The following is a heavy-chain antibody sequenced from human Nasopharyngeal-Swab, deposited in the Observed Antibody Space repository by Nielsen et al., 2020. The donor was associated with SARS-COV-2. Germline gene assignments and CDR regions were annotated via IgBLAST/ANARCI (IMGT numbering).Heavy chain of an antibody. CDR1: GFTFSDYY. CDR3: AREPGYDSSGYALGY. D-gene: IGHD3-22*01. CDR2: ISSSGSTI. V-gene: IGHV3-11*04. Sequence: GGSLRLSCAASGFTFSDYYMSWIHQAPGKGLEWVSYISSSGSTIYYADSVKGRFTISRDNAKNSLYLQMNSLRAEDTAVYYCAREPGYDSSGYALGYWGQGTLVTVSS. J-gene: IGHJ4*02.